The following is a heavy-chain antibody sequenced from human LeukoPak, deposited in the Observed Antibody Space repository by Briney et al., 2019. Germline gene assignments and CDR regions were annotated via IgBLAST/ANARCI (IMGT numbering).Heavy chain of an antibody. D-gene: IGHD3-22*01. CDR2: ISGSGGST. Sequence: GGSLRLSCAASGFTFSSYAMSWVRQAPGKGLEWVSAISGSGGSTYYADSVKGRFTISRDNSKSTLYLQMNSLRAEDTAVYYCAKIPKSYYYDSSGYYWGQGTLVTVSS. CDR1: GFTFSSYA. J-gene: IGHJ4*02. CDR3: AKIPKSYYYDSSGYY. V-gene: IGHV3-23*01.